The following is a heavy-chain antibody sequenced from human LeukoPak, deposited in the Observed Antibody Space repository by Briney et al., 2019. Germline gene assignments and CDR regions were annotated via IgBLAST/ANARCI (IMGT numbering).Heavy chain of an antibody. CDR2: IYHSGST. CDR3: ARGRGYSYGRYYYYMDV. Sequence: KPSETLSLTCTVSGYSISSGYYWGWIRQPPGKGLEWIGSIYHSGSTYYNPSLKSRVTISVDTSKNQFSLKLSSVTAADTAVYYCARGRGYSYGRYYYYMDVWGKGTTVTVSS. J-gene: IGHJ6*03. CDR1: GYSISSGYY. D-gene: IGHD5-18*01. V-gene: IGHV4-38-2*02.